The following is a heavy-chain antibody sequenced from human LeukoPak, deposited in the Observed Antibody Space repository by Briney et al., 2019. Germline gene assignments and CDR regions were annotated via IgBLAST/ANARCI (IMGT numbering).Heavy chain of an antibody. CDR2: IWYDGSNK. J-gene: IGHJ4*02. V-gene: IGHV3-33*01. D-gene: IGHD6-13*01. CDR1: GFTFSSYV. Sequence: QAGRSLRLSCAASGFTFSSYVMHWVRQAPGKGLEWVAVIWYDGSNKYYADSVKGRFTISRDNSKNTLYLQMNSLRAEDTAVYYCARDLGYSSSWYPDYWGQGTLVTVSS. CDR3: ARDLGYSSSWYPDY.